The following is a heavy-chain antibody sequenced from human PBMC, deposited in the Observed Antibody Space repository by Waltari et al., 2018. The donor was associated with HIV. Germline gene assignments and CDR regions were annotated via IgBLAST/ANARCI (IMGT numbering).Heavy chain of an antibody. J-gene: IGHJ4*02. CDR2: INPNRGGT. Sequence: QVQLVQSGAEVKKPGASVKVSCKASGYTFTGYYMHWVRLAPGQGLEWMGWINPNRGGTNYAQKFQGRVTMTRDTSISTAYMELSRLRSDDTAVYYCARDYGYTAMATGCYYFDYWGQGTLVTVSS. CDR1: GYTFTGYY. CDR3: ARDYGYTAMATGCYYFDY. D-gene: IGHD5-18*01. V-gene: IGHV1-2*02.